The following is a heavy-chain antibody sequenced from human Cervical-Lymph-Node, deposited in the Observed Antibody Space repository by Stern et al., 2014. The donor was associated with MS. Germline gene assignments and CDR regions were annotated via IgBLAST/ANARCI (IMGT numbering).Heavy chain of an antibody. Sequence: VQLVESGAEVKKPGASVKVSCKASGYPFTSYGISWVRQAPGQGLEWMGWVSAYNGNTNYSQKLQGSGTTTTPTSTSTHYLPLRSLRSDDTAVYYCARDRHDFWSGYYLHYGMDVWGQGTTVTVSS. D-gene: IGHD3-3*01. V-gene: IGHV1-18*01. CDR1: GYPFTSYG. CDR2: VSAYNGNT. CDR3: ARDRHDFWSGYYLHYGMDV. J-gene: IGHJ6*02.